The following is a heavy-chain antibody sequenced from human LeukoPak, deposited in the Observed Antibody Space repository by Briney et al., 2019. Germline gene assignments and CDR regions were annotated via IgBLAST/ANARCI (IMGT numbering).Heavy chain of an antibody. Sequence: SETLSLTCTVSGGSISSYYWSWIRQPPGKGLQWIGYIYTSGSTNYNPSLKSRVTISVDTSKNQFSLKLSSVTAADTAVYYCASRQKSSIAARPGYFQHWGQGTLVTVSS. CDR3: ASRQKSSIAARPGYFQH. V-gene: IGHV4-4*09. J-gene: IGHJ1*01. D-gene: IGHD6-6*01. CDR1: GGSISSYY. CDR2: IYTSGST.